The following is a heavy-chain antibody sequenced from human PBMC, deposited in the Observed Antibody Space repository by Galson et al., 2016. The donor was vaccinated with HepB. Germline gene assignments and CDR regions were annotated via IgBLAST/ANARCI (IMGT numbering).Heavy chain of an antibody. CDR2: INEDGTEK. V-gene: IGHV3-7*01. Sequence: SLRLSCAASGFIFSTYYMSWVRQAPGKGLEWVANINEDGTEKCYADSVKGRFTISRDNTRNSLYLQMNSLRAEDTGIYYCAREGLADGSYFDYWGRGTLVTVS. CDR3: AREGLADGSYFDY. J-gene: IGHJ4*02. D-gene: IGHD5-24*01. CDR1: GFIFSTYY.